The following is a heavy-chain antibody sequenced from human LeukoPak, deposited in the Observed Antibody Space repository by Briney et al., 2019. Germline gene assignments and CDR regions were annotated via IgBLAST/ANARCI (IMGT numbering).Heavy chain of an antibody. V-gene: IGHV1-2*02. CDR2: INPKNGGT. CDR1: GYTFPGHH. J-gene: IGHJ5*02. CDR3: AREIAVAGNNWFDP. Sequence: ASVKVSCKASGYTFPGHHIHWVRQAPGQGLEWMGWINPKNGGTNYAQKFQGRVTMTRDTSINTAFMELSRLNSDDTAVYFCAREIAVAGNNWFDPWGQGTLVTVSS. D-gene: IGHD6-19*01.